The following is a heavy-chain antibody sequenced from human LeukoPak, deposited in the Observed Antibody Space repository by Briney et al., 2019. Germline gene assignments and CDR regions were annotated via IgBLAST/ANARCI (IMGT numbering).Heavy chain of an antibody. CDR2: FSGGGDS. V-gene: IGHV3-23*01. CDR1: GFTSGIYA. J-gene: IGHJ3*01. CDR3: GKEVERHFDLKY. Sequence: PGGSLRLSCAASGFTSGIYAVSWVRQAPGKRLEWVSAFSGGGDSYYADSVKGRFTISRDNSKKILYLQMNSLRAEDTAVYYCGKEVERHFDLKYWGQGTMVTVSS.